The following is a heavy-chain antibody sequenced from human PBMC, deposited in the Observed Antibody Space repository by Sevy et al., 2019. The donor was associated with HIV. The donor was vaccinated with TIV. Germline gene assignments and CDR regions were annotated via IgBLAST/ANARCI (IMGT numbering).Heavy chain of an antibody. J-gene: IGHJ6*02. V-gene: IGHV4-31*03. Sequence: SETLSLTCTVSGGSISSGGYYWSWIRQHPGKGLEWIGYIYYSGSTYYNPSLKSRVTISVDTSKNQFSLKLSSVTAADTAVYYCARDRVVTAMVTAPYDMDVWGQGTTVTVSS. D-gene: IGHD5-18*01. CDR3: ARDRVVTAMVTAPYDMDV. CDR1: GGSISSGGYY. CDR2: IYYSGST.